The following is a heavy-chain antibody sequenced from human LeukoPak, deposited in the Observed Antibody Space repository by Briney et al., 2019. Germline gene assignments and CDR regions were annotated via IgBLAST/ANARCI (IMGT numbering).Heavy chain of an antibody. D-gene: IGHD3-22*01. CDR1: GYTITGYY. J-gene: IGHJ4*02. CDR3: ASSGYYYDRLFDY. CDR2: INPNSGGT. V-gene: IGHV1-2*02. Sequence: ASVKVSCKASGYTITGYYMHWVRQAPGQGLEWMGWINPNSGGTNYAQKFQGRVTMTRDTSISTAYMELSRLRSDDTAVYYCASSGYYYDRLFDYWGQGILVTVSS.